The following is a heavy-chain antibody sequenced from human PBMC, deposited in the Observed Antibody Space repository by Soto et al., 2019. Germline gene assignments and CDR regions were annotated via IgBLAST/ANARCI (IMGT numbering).Heavy chain of an antibody. Sequence: EVQLVESGGGLVQPGGSQRLSCAASGFTFSYYWMSWVRQAPGKGLEWVATIKFDGSEKKYVDSVMGRFTISRDNAKNSVYLQMSSLRAEDTAVYYCAKNQERELPRVIDFWGQGTLVTVSS. J-gene: IGHJ4*02. CDR2: IKFDGSEK. V-gene: IGHV3-7*01. CDR1: GFTFSYYW. D-gene: IGHD1-7*01. CDR3: AKNQERELPRVIDF.